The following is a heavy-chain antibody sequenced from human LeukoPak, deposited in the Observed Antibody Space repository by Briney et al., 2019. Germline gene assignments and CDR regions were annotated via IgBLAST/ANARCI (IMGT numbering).Heavy chain of an antibody. J-gene: IGHJ6*03. V-gene: IGHV1-69*06. Sequence: ASVKVSCKASGGTFSSYAISWVRQAPGQGLEWMGGIIPIFGTANYAQKFQGRVTITADKSTSTAYMELSSLRSEDTAVYYCARATDIVTGYPQYYYYYYMDVWGKGTTVTVSS. D-gene: IGHD3-9*01. CDR3: ARATDIVTGYPQYYYYYYMDV. CDR1: GGTFSSYA. CDR2: IIPIFGTA.